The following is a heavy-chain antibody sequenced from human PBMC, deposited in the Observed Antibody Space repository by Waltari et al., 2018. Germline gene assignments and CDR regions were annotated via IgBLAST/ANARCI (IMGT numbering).Heavy chain of an antibody. Sequence: QVQLQQWGAGLLKPSETLSLTCAVYGGSCSGYYWRWIRQPPGKGLEWIGEINHSGSTNYNPSLKSRVTISVDTSKNQFSLKLSSVTAADTAVYYCARQRQLAMYYYYYYMDVWGKGTTVTVSS. J-gene: IGHJ6*03. CDR3: ARQRQLAMYYYYYYMDV. D-gene: IGHD6-6*01. CDR2: INHSGST. CDR1: GGSCSGYY. V-gene: IGHV4-34*01.